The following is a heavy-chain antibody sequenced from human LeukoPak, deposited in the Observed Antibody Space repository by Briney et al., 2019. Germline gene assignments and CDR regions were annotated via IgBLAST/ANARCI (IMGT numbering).Heavy chain of an antibody. Sequence: TGGSLRLSCAASGFTFSSYAMNWVRQAPGKGLEWVSSISSSSSYIYYADSVKGRFTISRDNAKYSLYLQMNSLRAEDTAVYYCARRPAAMKGEDYWGQGTLVTVSS. CDR3: ARRPAAMKGEDY. J-gene: IGHJ4*02. V-gene: IGHV3-21*01. CDR1: GFTFSSYA. CDR2: ISSSSSYI. D-gene: IGHD2-2*01.